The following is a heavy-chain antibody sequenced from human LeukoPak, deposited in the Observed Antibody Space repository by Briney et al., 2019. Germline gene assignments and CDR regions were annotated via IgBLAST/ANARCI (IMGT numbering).Heavy chain of an antibody. CDR3: AKDEGDYIWGRYRYGDSIFDY. J-gene: IGHJ4*02. CDR1: GVTFSSYA. Sequence: PGGSLRLSCTVSGVTFSSYAMSWVRQAPGKGLEWVSSITGSGGTTYYADSVNGRFTISRDNSKNRLYLQMNSLRAEDTAVYYCAKDEGDYIWGRYRYGDSIFDYWGQGTLVTVSS. V-gene: IGHV3-23*01. D-gene: IGHD3-16*02. CDR2: ITGSGGTT.